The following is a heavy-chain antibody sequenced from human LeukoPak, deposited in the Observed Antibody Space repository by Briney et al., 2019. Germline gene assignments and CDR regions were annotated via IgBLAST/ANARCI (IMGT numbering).Heavy chain of an antibody. V-gene: IGHV3-7*01. CDR1: GFTFSSYW. J-gene: IGHJ4*02. D-gene: IGHD1-1*01. CDR3: ARVGNWNDRGDY. Sequence: PGGSLRLSCVVSGFTFSSYWMSWVRQAPGKGLEWLANIKEDGSVKSYVDSVKGRFTISRDNAKNSLYLQMNSLTAEDTAVYYCARVGNWNDRGDYWGQGTLVTVSS. CDR2: IKEDGSVK.